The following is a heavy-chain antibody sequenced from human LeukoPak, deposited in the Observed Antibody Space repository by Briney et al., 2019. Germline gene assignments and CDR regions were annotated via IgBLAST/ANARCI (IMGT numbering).Heavy chain of an antibody. CDR3: AGDTRGVRGGSPYYYGMDV. J-gene: IGHJ6*04. V-gene: IGHV3-53*01. D-gene: IGHD3-10*01. CDR1: GFTVSSNY. Sequence: GGSLRLSCAASGFTVSSNYVSWVRQAPGKGLEWVSVIYSGGSTYYADSVKGRFTISRDNSKNTLYLQMNSLRAEDTAVYYCAGDTRGVRGGSPYYYGMDVWGKGTTVTVSS. CDR2: IYSGGST.